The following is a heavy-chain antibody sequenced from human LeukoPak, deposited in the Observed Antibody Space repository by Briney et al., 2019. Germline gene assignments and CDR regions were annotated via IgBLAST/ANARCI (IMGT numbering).Heavy chain of an antibody. J-gene: IGHJ4*02. CDR2: ISSSSIYI. CDR1: GFTFSSYS. D-gene: IGHD6-19*01. Sequence: GXSLRLSCAASGFTFSSYSMKWVRQAPGKGLEWVSSISSSSIYIYYADSVKRRFTISRDNAKNSLYLQMNSLRAEDTAVYYCARGTTAEAGNFDYWGQGTLVTVSS. CDR3: ARGTTAEAGNFDY. V-gene: IGHV3-21*01.